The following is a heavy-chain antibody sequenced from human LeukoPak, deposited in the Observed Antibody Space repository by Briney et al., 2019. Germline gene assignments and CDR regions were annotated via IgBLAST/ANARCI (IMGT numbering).Heavy chain of an antibody. V-gene: IGHV3-48*04. CDR3: ARVAYYYDSSGYYHAHAFDY. CDR2: ISSSGSTI. CDR1: GFTFRSYG. J-gene: IGHJ4*02. Sequence: GGSLRLSCAASGFTFRSYGIHWVRQAPGKGLEWVSYISSSGSTIYYADSVKGRFTISRNNAKHSLYLQMNSLRAEDTAVYYCARVAYYYDSSGYYHAHAFDYWGQGTLVTVSS. D-gene: IGHD3-22*01.